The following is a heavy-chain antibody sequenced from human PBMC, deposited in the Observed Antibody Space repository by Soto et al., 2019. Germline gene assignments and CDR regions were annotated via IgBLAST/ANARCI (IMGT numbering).Heavy chain of an antibody. Sequence: GGSLRLSCAASGFTFSSYAMIWVRQAPGKGLEWVSAISGSGGSTYYADSVKGRFTISRDNSKNTLYLQMNSLRAEDTAVYYCANLDLIAAAGNVAFDIWGQGTMVTVSS. CDR2: ISGSGGST. D-gene: IGHD6-13*01. J-gene: IGHJ3*02. CDR1: GFTFSSYA. V-gene: IGHV3-23*01. CDR3: ANLDLIAAAGNVAFDI.